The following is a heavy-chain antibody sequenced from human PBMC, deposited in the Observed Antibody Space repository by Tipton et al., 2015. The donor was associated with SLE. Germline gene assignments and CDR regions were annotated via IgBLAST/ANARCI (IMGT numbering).Heavy chain of an antibody. V-gene: IGHV3-21*01. CDR2: ISSSSSYI. D-gene: IGHD1-14*01. CDR1: GFTFSSYS. J-gene: IGHJ4*02. Sequence: SLRLSCAAYGFTFSSYSMNWVRQAPGKGLEWVSSISSSSSYIYYADSVKGRFTISRDNAKNSLYLQMNRLRAEDTAVYYCARVGTGPSFSFDSWGQGSVVTVSS. CDR3: ARVGTGPSFSFDS.